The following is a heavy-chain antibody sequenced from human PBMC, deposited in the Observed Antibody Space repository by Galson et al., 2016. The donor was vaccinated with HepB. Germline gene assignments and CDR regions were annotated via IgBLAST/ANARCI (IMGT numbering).Heavy chain of an antibody. CDR1: EFTFSTYD. CDR2: IGTADDP. Sequence: SLRLSCAASEFTFSTYDMHWVRQRTGKGLEWVSPIGTADDPYYPGSVKGRFTISRENAKNSLYLQMNSLRAEDTAIYYCARAYYDFVYGMDVWGQGTTVTVSS. CDR3: ARAYYDFVYGMDV. J-gene: IGHJ6*02. D-gene: IGHD3-3*01. V-gene: IGHV3-13*05.